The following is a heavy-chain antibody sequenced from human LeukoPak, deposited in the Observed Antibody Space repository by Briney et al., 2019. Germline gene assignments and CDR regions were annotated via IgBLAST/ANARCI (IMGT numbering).Heavy chain of an antibody. D-gene: IGHD6-19*01. CDR3: ARRIAVAGHGDY. CDR1: GFTFDDYG. Sequence: GGSLRLSCAASGFTFDDYGMSWVRQAPGKGLEWVSTVTGSGGSTYYADSVKGRFTISRGNSKSTLHLQMNNLRAEDTAVYYCARRIAVAGHGDYWGQGTLVTVSS. J-gene: IGHJ4*02. V-gene: IGHV3-23*01. CDR2: VTGSGGST.